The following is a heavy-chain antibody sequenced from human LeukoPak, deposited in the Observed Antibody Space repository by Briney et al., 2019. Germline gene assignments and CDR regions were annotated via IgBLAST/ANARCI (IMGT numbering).Heavy chain of an antibody. CDR1: GYTFTGYY. D-gene: IGHD2-21*02. V-gene: IGHV1-2*06. CDR2: INPNTGGT. Sequence: ASVKVSCKASGYTFTGYYMTWVRQAPGQGLEWMGRINPNTGGTHYAQKFQGRVTMTSDTSITTAYMELSRLTSDDTAVYYRARGDVDYWGQGTLVTVSS. J-gene: IGHJ4*02. CDR3: ARGDVDY.